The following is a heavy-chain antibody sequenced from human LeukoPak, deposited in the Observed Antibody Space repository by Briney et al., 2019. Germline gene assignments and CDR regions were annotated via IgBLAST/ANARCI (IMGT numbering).Heavy chain of an antibody. CDR3: ARDYGGNTDAFDI. V-gene: IGHV1-2*02. D-gene: IGHD4-23*01. CDR2: INPNSGGT. Sequence: ASVTVSCKASGYTFTSYDINWVRQATGQGLEWMGWINPNSGGTNYAQNFQGRVTMTRDTSISTAYMELSSLRSDDTAVYYCARDYGGNTDAFDIWGQGTMLIVSS. J-gene: IGHJ3*02. CDR1: GYTFTSYD.